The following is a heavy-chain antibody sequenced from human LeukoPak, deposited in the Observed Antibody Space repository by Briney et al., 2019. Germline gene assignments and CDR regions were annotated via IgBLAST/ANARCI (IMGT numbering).Heavy chain of an antibody. CDR3: ARQGMDVDYYYYMDV. V-gene: IGHV3-21*01. CDR2: ITATSLHI. J-gene: IGHJ6*03. Sequence: KPGGSLRLSCAASGVTFSGYSMNWVRQAPGKGLEWVSAITATSLHIYYADSVKGRFTISRDNAKNSLYLQMNSLRAEDTAVYYCARQGMDVDYYYYMDVWGKGTTVTVSS. D-gene: IGHD3-10*01. CDR1: GVTFSGYS.